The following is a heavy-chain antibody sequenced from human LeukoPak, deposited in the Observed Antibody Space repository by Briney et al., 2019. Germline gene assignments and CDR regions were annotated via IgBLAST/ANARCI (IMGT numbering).Heavy chain of an antibody. Sequence: SETLSLTCTVSGGSISSFYWSWIRQPPGKGLEWIGFIYYSGSTKYNPSLKSRVTISVDTSKNQFSLNLSSVTAADTAVYYCARQMNDVFDIWGQGTMVTVSS. J-gene: IGHJ3*02. CDR1: GGSISSFY. V-gene: IGHV4-59*08. CDR3: ARQMNDVFDI. CDR2: IYYSGST.